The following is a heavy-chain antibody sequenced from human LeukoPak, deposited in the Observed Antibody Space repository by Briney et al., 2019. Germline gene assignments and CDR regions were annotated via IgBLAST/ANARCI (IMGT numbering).Heavy chain of an antibody. CDR3: ARDRGRYYGDYNWFDP. Sequence: PSETLSLTCTVSGGSISSSSYFWGWIRQPPGKGLEWIGSRYYSGRTYYNPSLKSRVTISLDTSKNQFSLKLSSVTAADTAVYYCARDRGRYYGDYNWFDPWGQGTLVTVSS. D-gene: IGHD4-17*01. J-gene: IGHJ5*02. V-gene: IGHV4-39*07. CDR1: GGSISSSSYF. CDR2: RYYSGRT.